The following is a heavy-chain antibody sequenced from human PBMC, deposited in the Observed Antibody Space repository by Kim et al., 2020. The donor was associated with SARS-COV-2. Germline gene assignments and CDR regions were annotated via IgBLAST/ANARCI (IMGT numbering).Heavy chain of an antibody. CDR3: ARLLSSTNWLSNPNDAINI. J-gene: IGHJ3*02. Sequence: GESLKISCKGSGYSFINYWIGWVRQVPGEGLEWMGIIYAGDSDTRYSPSFQGQVTISVDTSISTAYLQWSSLQASDTAVYYCARLLSSTNWLSNPNDAINIWGQGTMVTVSS. CDR1: GYSFINYW. V-gene: IGHV5-51*01. CDR2: IYAGDSDT. D-gene: IGHD3-9*01.